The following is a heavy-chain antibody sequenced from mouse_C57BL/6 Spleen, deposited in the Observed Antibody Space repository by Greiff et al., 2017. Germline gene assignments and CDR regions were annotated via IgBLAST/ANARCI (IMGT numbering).Heavy chain of an antibody. D-gene: IGHD1-1*01. CDR3: ARMGYYGSSYEYAMDC. J-gene: IGHJ4*01. V-gene: IGHV1-69*01. CDR1: GYTFTSYW. Sequence: VQLQQPGAALVMPGASVKLSCKASGYTFTSYWMHWVKQRPGQGLEWIGEIDPSDSYTNYNQNVKGKSTLTVDKSSSTAYMQHSSLTSEDSAVYYCARMGYYGSSYEYAMDCWGQGTSVTVAS. CDR2: IDPSDSYT.